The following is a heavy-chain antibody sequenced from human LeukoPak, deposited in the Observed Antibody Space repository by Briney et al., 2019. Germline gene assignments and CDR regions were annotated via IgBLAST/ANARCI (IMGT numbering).Heavy chain of an antibody. CDR3: ARLGFWDIVVVPAAYNWFDP. CDR2: IYYSGST. Sequence: SETPSLTCTVSGGSISSYYWSWIRQPPGKGLEWIGYIYYSGSTNYNPSLKSRVTISVDTSKNQFSLKLSSVTAADTAVYYCARLGFWDIVVVPAAYNWFDPWGQGTLVTVSS. V-gene: IGHV4-59*12. CDR1: GGSISSYY. D-gene: IGHD2-2*01. J-gene: IGHJ5*02.